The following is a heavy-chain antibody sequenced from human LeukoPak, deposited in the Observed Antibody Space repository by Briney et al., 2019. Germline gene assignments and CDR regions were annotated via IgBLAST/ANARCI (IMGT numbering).Heavy chain of an antibody. V-gene: IGHV3-23*01. Sequence: GGSLRLSCAASGFTFSSYAMSWVRQAPGKGLEWVSAISGSGGSTYYADSVKGRFTISRDNSKNTLYLQMNSLRAEDTAVYYCAKYPTPGMAVAGTDYFDYWGQGTLVTVSS. CDR3: AKYPTPGMAVAGTDYFDY. CDR2: ISGSGGST. D-gene: IGHD6-19*01. J-gene: IGHJ4*02. CDR1: GFTFSSYA.